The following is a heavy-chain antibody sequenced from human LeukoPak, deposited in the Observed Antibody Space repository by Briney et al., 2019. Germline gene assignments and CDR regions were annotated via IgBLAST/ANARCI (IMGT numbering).Heavy chain of an antibody. CDR3: ARGTLYSGWSYYFDY. J-gene: IGHJ4*02. CDR1: GGSISLSYYY. Sequence: PSETLSLTCSVSGGSISLSYYYWGWIRQPPGKALEWIGSVYYSGTTSYNPSLQSRVTISVDMSKNHFSLRLSSVTAADTAMYYCARGTLYSGWSYYFDYWGQGSQVTVSS. V-gene: IGHV4-39*07. D-gene: IGHD6-19*01. CDR2: VYYSGTT.